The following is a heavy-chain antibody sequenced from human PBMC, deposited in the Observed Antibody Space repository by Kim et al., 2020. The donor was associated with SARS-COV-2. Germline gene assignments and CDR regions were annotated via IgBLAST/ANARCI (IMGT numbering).Heavy chain of an antibody. D-gene: IGHD3-16*02. CDR2: IGSDGEAT. V-gene: IGHV3-23*01. Sequence: GGSLRLSCAASSDAMSWIRQTPGKGLEWVSVIGSDGEATHYADSVKGRFTISRDNSKRALYLQMDSLRAEDTAIYYCAKGGDVWGRHRQYYFDYWGQGTLVTVSS. CDR1: SSDA. J-gene: IGHJ4*02. CDR3: AKGGDVWGRHRQYYFDY.